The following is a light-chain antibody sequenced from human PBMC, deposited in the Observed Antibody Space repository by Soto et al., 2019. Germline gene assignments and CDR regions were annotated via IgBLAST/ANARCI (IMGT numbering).Light chain of an antibody. CDR1: QSVTTN. Sequence: EVVMTQSPATLSVSPGERVTFSCRASQSVTTNLAWYQHKPGQSPRLLISDASTGASGIPPRFSGSGSGTDFTLTISRLEPEDFAVYYCQHYGNSPPYTFGQGTKLEIK. CDR2: DAS. J-gene: IGKJ2*01. V-gene: IGKV3-15*01. CDR3: QHYGNSPPYT.